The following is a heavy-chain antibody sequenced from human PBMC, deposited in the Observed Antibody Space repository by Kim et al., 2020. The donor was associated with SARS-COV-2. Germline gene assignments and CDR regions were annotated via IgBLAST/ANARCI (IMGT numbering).Heavy chain of an antibody. V-gene: IGHV5-10-1*01. D-gene: IGHD3-10*01. Sequence: SHSVQGHVTISADKSISTAYLQWSSLKASDTAMYYCARSRGYYYYGMDVWGQGTTVTVSS. J-gene: IGHJ6*02. CDR3: ARSRGYYYYGMDV.